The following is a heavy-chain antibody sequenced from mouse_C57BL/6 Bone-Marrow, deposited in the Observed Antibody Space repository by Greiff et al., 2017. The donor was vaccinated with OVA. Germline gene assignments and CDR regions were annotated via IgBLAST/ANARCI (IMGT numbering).Heavy chain of an antibody. Sequence: VQLQQSGAELVRPGASVKLSCKASGYTFTDYYINWVKQRPGQGLEWIARIYPGSGNTYYNEKFKGKATLTAEKSSSTAYMQLSSLTSEDSAVYFCATPPYYYGSSYWYFDVWGTGTTVTVSS. D-gene: IGHD1-1*01. V-gene: IGHV1-76*01. J-gene: IGHJ1*03. CDR1: GYTFTDYY. CDR2: IYPGSGNT. CDR3: ATPPYYYGSSYWYFDV.